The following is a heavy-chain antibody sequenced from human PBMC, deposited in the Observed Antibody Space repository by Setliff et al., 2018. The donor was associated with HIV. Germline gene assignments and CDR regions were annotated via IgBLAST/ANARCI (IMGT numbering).Heavy chain of an antibody. D-gene: IGHD3-10*01. CDR1: GFTFSSFA. J-gene: IGHJ5*02. V-gene: IGHV3-23*01. CDR3: ARFPVFKWFGERQGWFDL. Sequence: GGSLRLSCAASGFTFSSFAMSWVRQAPGKGLEWVSAISGDGGRTHFAGPVEGRFSTSRDNSKQTLDLEMNSLRVDDTAVYYCARFPVFKWFGERQGWFDLWGQGTLVTVSS. CDR2: ISGDGGRT.